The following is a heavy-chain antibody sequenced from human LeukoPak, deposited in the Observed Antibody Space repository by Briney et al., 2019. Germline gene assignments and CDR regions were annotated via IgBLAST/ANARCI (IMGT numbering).Heavy chain of an antibody. CDR1: GFTFSSFG. J-gene: IGHJ4*02. CDR2: ISSVGTSD. V-gene: IGHV3-30*18. D-gene: IGHD3-22*01. Sequence: GGSLRLSCVASGFTFSSFGMHWVRQAPGKGLEWVALISSVGTSDYYADSLKGRFTISRDNSKNTLYLQMNSLRPEDTAMYYCAKLSYDSSAYHEDYWGQGTLATVSS. CDR3: AKLSYDSSAYHEDY.